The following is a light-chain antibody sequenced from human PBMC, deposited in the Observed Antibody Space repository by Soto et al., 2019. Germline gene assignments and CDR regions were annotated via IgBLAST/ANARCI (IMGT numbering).Light chain of an antibody. Sequence: QSVLTQPPSASWSPGQSVTISCTGTSSEVGGYNYVSWYQQYPGRAPKLMIYEVTKRPSGVPDRFSGSKSGNTASLTVSGLQAEDEADYYCSSYAASNNFYFVFGGGTKVTVL. CDR1: SSEVGGYNY. CDR2: EVT. J-gene: IGLJ3*02. V-gene: IGLV2-8*01. CDR3: SSYAASNNFYFV.